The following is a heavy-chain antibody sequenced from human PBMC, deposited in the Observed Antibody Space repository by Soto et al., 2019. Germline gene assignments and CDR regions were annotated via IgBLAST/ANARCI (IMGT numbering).Heavy chain of an antibody. D-gene: IGHD2-15*01. CDR1: GYTLTELS. Sequence: ASVKVSCKVSGYTLTELSMHWVRQAPGKGLEWMGGFDPEDGETIYAQKFQGRVTMTEDTSTDTAYMELSSLRSEDTAVYYCATTYKPVYCSGGSCYHYYYYMDVWGKGTTVTVSS. CDR2: FDPEDGET. V-gene: IGHV1-24*01. CDR3: ATTYKPVYCSGGSCYHYYYYMDV. J-gene: IGHJ6*03.